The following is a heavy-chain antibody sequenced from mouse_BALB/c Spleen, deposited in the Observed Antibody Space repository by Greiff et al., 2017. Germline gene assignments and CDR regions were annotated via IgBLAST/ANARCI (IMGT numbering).Heavy chain of an antibody. J-gene: IGHJ4*01. CDR1: GYSFTGYF. CDR3: ARAHYYGSSYGYAMDY. Sequence: EVQLQQSGPELVKPGASVKISCKASGYSFTGYFMNWVMQSHGKSLEWIGRINPYNGDTFYNQKFKGKATLTVDKSSSTAHMELRSLASEDSAVYYCARAHYYGSSYGYAMDYWGQGTSVTVSS. V-gene: IGHV1-20*02. CDR2: INPYNGDT. D-gene: IGHD1-1*01.